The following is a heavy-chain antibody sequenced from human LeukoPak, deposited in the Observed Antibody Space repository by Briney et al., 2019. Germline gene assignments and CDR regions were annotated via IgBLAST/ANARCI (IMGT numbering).Heavy chain of an antibody. CDR3: ARGTQTGYISGWHGE. J-gene: IGHJ4*02. D-gene: IGHD6-19*01. V-gene: IGHV5-10-1*01. CDR1: GYSFTSYW. CDR2: IDPSDSYT. Sequence: GESLNFSCKGSGYSFTSYWISWVRQMPGKGLEWMGRIDPSDSYTNYSPSFQGHVTISADTSITTAYLRWTSLKASDTAMYYCARGTQTGYISGWHGEWGVGTAVSVSS.